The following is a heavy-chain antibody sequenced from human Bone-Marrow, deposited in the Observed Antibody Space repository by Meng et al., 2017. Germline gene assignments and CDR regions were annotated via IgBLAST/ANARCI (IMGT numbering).Heavy chain of an antibody. V-gene: IGHV1-69*13. CDR3: ARAHELATIPFDY. CDR1: GYTFTSYD. D-gene: IGHD5-12*01. Sequence: SVKVSCKASGYTFTSYDINWVRQAPGQGLEWMGGIIPIFGTANYAQKFQGRVTITADESTSTAYMELSSLRSEDTAVYYCARAHELATIPFDYWGQGTLVTVSS. J-gene: IGHJ4*02. CDR2: IIPIFGTA.